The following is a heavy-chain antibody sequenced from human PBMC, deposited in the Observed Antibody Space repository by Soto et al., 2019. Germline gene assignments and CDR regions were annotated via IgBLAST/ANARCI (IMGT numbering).Heavy chain of an antibody. V-gene: IGHV3-23*01. CDR1: GFTFSSYA. D-gene: IGHD6-25*01. CDR2: ISGSGGST. CDR3: AKDRRGSVASDSDY. Sequence: GGSLRLSCAASGFTFSSYAMSGVRQAPGKGLEWVSAISGSGGSTYYADSVKGRFTISRDNSKNTLYLQMNSLRAEDTAVYYCAKDRRGSVASDSDYWGQGTLVTVSS. J-gene: IGHJ4*02.